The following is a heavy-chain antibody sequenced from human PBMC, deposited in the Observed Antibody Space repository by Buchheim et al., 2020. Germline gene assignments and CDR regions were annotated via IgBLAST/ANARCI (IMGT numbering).Heavy chain of an antibody. D-gene: IGHD1-26*01. J-gene: IGHJ4*02. Sequence: EVQLVESGGGLGQPGVSLRLSCAASGFTFSSYAMSWVRQAPGKGLEWVSAISGSGGSTYYADYVKGRFTISRVNSKNTLYLQMNSLRVEDTAIYYCAKGVGADTYCFDYWGRGTL. V-gene: IGHV3-23*04. CDR1: GFTFSSYA. CDR3: AKGVGADTYCFDY. CDR2: ISGSGGST.